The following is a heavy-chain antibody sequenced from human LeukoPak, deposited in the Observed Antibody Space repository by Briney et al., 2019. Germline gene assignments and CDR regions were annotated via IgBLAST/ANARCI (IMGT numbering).Heavy chain of an antibody. CDR2: ISGSSGNT. V-gene: IGHV3-23*01. CDR1: GFTFSSYA. J-gene: IGHJ6*03. CDR3: ARDSQDPYYYYMDV. Sequence: GGSLRLSCAASGFTFSSYAMSWVRQAPGKGLEWVSAISGSSGNTYYADSVKGRFTISRDNSKNTLYLQMNSLRAEDTAVYYCARDSQDPYYYYMDVWGKGTTVTVSS.